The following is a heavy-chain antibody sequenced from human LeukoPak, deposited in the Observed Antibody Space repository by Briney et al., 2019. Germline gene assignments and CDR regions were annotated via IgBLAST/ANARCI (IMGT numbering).Heavy chain of an antibody. CDR2: ISSRSDAI. V-gene: IGHV3-48*01. Sequence: PGGSLRLSCAASGFTFDAYAMHWVRQAPGKGLEWVSYISSRSDAIYYADSVKGRFTISRDNAKNSLFLQMNSLRAEDTAIYYCAREDPGRIAADCWGQGTLVTVSS. J-gene: IGHJ4*02. CDR1: GFTFDAYA. D-gene: IGHD2-15*01. CDR3: AREDPGRIAADC.